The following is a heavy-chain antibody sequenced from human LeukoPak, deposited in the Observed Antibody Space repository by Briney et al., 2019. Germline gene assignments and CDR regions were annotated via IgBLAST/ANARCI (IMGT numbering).Heavy chain of an antibody. V-gene: IGHV7-4-1*02. Sequence: ASVKVSYKASGYTFTSYAMNWVRQAPGQGLEWMGWINTNTGNPTYAQGLTGRSVFSLDTSVSTAYLQISSLKAEDTAVYYCARGGVWTYYDFWSGYYIFDYWGQGTLVTVSS. D-gene: IGHD3-3*01. J-gene: IGHJ4*02. CDR3: ARGGVWTYYDFWSGYYIFDY. CDR2: INTNTGNP. CDR1: GYTFTSYA.